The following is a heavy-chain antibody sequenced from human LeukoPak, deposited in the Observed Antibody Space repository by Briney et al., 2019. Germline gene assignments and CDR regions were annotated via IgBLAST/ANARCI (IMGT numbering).Heavy chain of an antibody. Sequence: GGSLRLSCAASGFTFSTYEMNWVRQAPGKGLEWVSYIDRSGSTLYYADSVKGRFAISRDNAKNSLYLQMNSLRAEDTAVYYCARERPNCCGDCSDYWGQGTLVAVSS. CDR1: GFTFSTYE. CDR3: ARERPNCCGDCSDY. D-gene: IGHD2-15*01. J-gene: IGHJ4*02. CDR2: IDRSGSTL. V-gene: IGHV3-48*03.